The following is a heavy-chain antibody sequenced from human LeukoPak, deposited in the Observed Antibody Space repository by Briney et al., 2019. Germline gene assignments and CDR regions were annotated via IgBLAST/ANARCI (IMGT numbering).Heavy chain of an antibody. V-gene: IGHV3-23*01. Sequence: GGSLRLSCAASGFTFSSYAMSWVRQAPGKGLEWVSAISGSGGSTYYADSVKGRFTISRDNSKNTLYLQMNSLRAEDTAVYYCAKDPKQHYYDSSGYYVWGQGTLVTVSS. CDR3: AKDPKQHYYDSSGYYV. CDR2: ISGSGGST. D-gene: IGHD3-22*01. J-gene: IGHJ4*02. CDR1: GFTFSSYA.